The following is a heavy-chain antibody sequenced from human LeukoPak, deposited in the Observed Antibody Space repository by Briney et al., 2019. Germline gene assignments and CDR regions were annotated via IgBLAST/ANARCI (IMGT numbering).Heavy chain of an antibody. V-gene: IGHV3-7*01. J-gene: IGHJ5*02. Sequence: GGSLRLSCAASGFTFSSYWMSWVRQAPGKGLEWVANIKQDGSEKYYVDSVKGRFTISRDNSKNTLYLQMNSLRAEDTAVYYCARATLSGWLQYNWFDPWGQGTLVTVSS. CDR3: ARATLSGWLQYNWFDP. D-gene: IGHD6-19*01. CDR2: IKQDGSEK. CDR1: GFTFSSYW.